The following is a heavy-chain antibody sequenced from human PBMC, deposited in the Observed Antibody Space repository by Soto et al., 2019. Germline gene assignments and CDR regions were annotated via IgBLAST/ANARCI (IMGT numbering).Heavy chain of an antibody. CDR2: ISSSSSTI. V-gene: IGHV3-48*01. Sequence: GGSLRLSCAASGFTFSSYSMNWVRQAPGKGLEWVSYISSSSSTIYYADSVKGRFTISRDNAKNSLYLQMNSLRAADTAVYYCASFNDRSEPASILYWGQGTLVTVSS. CDR3: ASFNDRSEPASILY. J-gene: IGHJ4*02. D-gene: IGHD2-21*01. CDR1: GFTFSSYS.